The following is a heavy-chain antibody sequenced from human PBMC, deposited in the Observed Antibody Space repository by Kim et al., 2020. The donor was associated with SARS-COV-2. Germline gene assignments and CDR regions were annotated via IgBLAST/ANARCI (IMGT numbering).Heavy chain of an antibody. CDR2: ISYDGSNN. Sequence: GGSLRLSCAASGFTFSSYGMHWVRQAPGKGLEWVAVISYDGSNNYYADSVKGRFTISRDNSKNTLYLQMNSLRAEDTALYYCARNRIGVAGYYSYGMDVWGQGTTVTVSS. CDR1: GFTFSSYG. J-gene: IGHJ6*02. D-gene: IGHD6-19*01. CDR3: ARNRIGVAGYYSYGMDV. V-gene: IGHV3-33*05.